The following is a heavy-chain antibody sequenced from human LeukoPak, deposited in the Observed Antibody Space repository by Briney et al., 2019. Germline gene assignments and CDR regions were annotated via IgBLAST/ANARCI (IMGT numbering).Heavy chain of an antibody. CDR1: GGSISSSIYY. J-gene: IGHJ3*02. D-gene: IGHD1-26*01. Sequence: SETLSLTCTVSGGSISSSIYYWGWIRQPPGKGLEWIGSIYYSGSTYYNPSVKSRVTISVDTSKNQFSLKLSSVTAADTAVYYCARRSGSYYGRAFDIWGQGTMVTVSS. CDR2: IYYSGST. V-gene: IGHV4-39*01. CDR3: ARRSGSYYGRAFDI.